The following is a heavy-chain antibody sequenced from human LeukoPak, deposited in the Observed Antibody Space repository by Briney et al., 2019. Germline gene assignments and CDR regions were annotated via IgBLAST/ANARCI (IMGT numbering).Heavy chain of an antibody. J-gene: IGHJ4*02. V-gene: IGHV3-21*01. CDR2: ISSSSSYI. D-gene: IGHD3-22*01. CDR1: GFTFSSYA. CDR3: ARGAVRVRYDY. Sequence: GGSLRLSCAASGFTFSSYAMNWVRQAPGKGLEWVSSISSSSSYIYYADSVKGRFTISRDNAKNSLYLQMNSLRAEDTAVYYCARGAVRVRYDYWGQGTLVTVSS.